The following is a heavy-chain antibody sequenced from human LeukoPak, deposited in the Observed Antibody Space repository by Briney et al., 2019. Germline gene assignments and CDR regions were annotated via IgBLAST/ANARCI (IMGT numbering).Heavy chain of an antibody. CDR2: IIPIFGTA. J-gene: IGHJ4*02. D-gene: IGHD2/OR15-2a*01. CDR1: RGTFSSYA. Sequence: ASVKVSCKASRGTFSSYAISWVRQAPGQGLEWMGGIIPIFGTANYAQKFQGRVTITADESTSTAYMELSSLRSEDTAVYYCARPRNIVAKYYFDYWGQGTLVTVSS. CDR3: ARPRNIVAKYYFDY. V-gene: IGHV1-69*13.